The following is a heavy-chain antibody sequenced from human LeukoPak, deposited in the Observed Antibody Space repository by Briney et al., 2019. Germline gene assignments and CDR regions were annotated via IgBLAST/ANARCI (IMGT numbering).Heavy chain of an antibody. Sequence: PGGSLRLSCAASGFTFDDYAMHWVRQAPGKGLEWVSGISWNSGSIGYADSVKGRFTISRDNAKNSLYLQMNSLRAEDTALYHCARVGDSSGYYYLDYWGQGTLVIVSS. J-gene: IGHJ4*02. V-gene: IGHV3-9*01. D-gene: IGHD3-22*01. CDR1: GFTFDDYA. CDR2: ISWNSGSI. CDR3: ARVGDSSGYYYLDY.